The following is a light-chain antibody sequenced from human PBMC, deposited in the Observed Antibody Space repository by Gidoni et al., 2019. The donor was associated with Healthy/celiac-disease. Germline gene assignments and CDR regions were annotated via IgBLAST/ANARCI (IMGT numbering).Light chain of an antibody. V-gene: IGLV7-46*01. CDR2: DTS. CDR3: LLSYSGVRPGV. J-gene: IGLJ3*02. CDR1: TVAVPSSHH. Sequence: QPVVTHEPSLTVSPAGTVTLTCASSTVAVPSSHHPYWFQQKPGQAPRTLIYDTSNKHSWTPARFSGSLLGGKAALTLSGAQPEDEAEYYCLLSYSGVRPGVFGGGTKLTVL.